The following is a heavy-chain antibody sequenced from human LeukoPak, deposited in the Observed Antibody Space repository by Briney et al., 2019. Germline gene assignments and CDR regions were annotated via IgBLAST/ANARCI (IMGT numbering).Heavy chain of an antibody. V-gene: IGHV3-20*04. CDR3: AKAHYGSGSFHYFDY. Sequence: GGSLRLSCAASGFTFDDYGMSWVRQAPGKGLEWVSGINWNGGSTGYADSVKGRFTISRDNAKNSLYLQMNSLRAEDTALYYCAKAHYGSGSFHYFDYWGQGTLVTVSS. CDR2: INWNGGST. J-gene: IGHJ4*02. D-gene: IGHD3-10*01. CDR1: GFTFDDYG.